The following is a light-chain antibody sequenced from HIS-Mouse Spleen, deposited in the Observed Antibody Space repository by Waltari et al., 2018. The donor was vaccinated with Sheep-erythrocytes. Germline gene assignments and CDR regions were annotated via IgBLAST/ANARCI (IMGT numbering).Light chain of an antibody. V-gene: IGLV2-11*01. J-gene: IGLJ1*01. Sequence: QSALTQPRSVSGSPGQSVTISCTGTCSAVGGYNYVSWYQQHPGKAPKLMIYDVSTRPSGVPDRFSGSKSGHTASLTISGLQAEDEADYYCCSYAGSYNHVFATGTKVTVL. CDR3: CSYAGSYNHV. CDR2: DVS. CDR1: CSAVGGYNY.